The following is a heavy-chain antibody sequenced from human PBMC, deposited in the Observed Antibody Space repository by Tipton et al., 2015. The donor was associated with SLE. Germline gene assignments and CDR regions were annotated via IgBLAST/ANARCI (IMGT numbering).Heavy chain of an antibody. Sequence: TLSLTCTVSGGSISSSSYYWGWIRQPPGKGLEWIGSIYYSGSTYYNPSLKSRVTISVDTSKNQFSLKLSSVTAADTAVYYCARERSSTSLYYMDVWGKGITVTVSS. CDR2: IYYSGST. CDR3: ARERSSTSLYYMDV. D-gene: IGHD2-2*01. CDR1: GGSISSSSYY. V-gene: IGHV4-39*07. J-gene: IGHJ6*03.